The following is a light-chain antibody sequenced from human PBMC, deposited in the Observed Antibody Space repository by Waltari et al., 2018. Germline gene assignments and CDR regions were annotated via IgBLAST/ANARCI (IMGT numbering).Light chain of an antibody. J-gene: IGKJ4*01. V-gene: IGKV1-8*01. CDR3: QQYYSYPPVT. CDR1: QGISSS. CDR2: AAS. Sequence: AIRMTQSPSSFPASTGGRVTITCRASQGISSSLAWYQQKPGKAPKLLIYAASTLQSGVPSRFSGSGSGTDFTLTISCLQSEDFATEYCQQYYSYPPVTCGGGTKVEIK.